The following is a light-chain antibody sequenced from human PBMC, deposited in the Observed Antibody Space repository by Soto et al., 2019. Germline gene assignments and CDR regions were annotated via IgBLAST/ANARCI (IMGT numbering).Light chain of an antibody. CDR1: QSVSSSY. V-gene: IGKV3-20*01. Sequence: ETVLTQSPGTLSLSPGERATLSCRASQSVSSSYLAWYQQKPGQAPRLLIYGASTRATGIPDRFSGSGSGTDFTLPISSMELEVFAVYYCQNYGISPPSWTLGQGTKVEIK. CDR3: QNYGISPPSWT. J-gene: IGKJ1*01. CDR2: GAS.